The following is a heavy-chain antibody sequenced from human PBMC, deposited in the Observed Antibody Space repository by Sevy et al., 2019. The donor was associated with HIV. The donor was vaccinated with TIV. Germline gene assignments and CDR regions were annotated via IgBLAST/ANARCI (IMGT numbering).Heavy chain of an antibody. CDR3: ARAIYSSGCPDY. J-gene: IGHJ4*02. V-gene: IGHV1-2*02. CDR2: INPNSGGT. CDR1: GYTFTGYY. Sequence: ASVKVSGKASGYTFTGYYMHWVRQAPGQGLEWMGWINPNSGGTNYAQKFQGRVTMTRDTSISTAYMELSRLRSDDTAVYYCARAIYSSGCPDYWGQGTLVTVS. D-gene: IGHD6-19*01.